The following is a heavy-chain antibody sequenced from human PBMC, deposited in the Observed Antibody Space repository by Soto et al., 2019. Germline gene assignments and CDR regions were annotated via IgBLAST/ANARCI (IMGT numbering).Heavy chain of an antibody. V-gene: IGHV3-23*01. D-gene: IGHD3-10*01. Sequence: QALSRGLEWGSGISGSGGSTYYADPVMGRFTISRDNSQNTLYLQMNSLRGEDTAVYYCAKVGPGYYYLDDFDVWGQGTKVTVTS. CDR3: AKVGPGYYYLDDFDV. J-gene: IGHJ3*01. CDR2: ISGSGGST.